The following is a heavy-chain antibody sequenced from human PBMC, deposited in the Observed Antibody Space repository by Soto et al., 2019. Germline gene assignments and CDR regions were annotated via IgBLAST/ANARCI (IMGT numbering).Heavy chain of an antibody. D-gene: IGHD6-19*01. CDR3: ARLYSSGWYEVFDY. CDR1: GGSISSYY. V-gene: IGHV4-59*08. Sequence: QVQLQESGPGLVKPSETLSLTCTVSGGSISSYYWSWIRQPPGKGLEWIGYIYYSGSTNYNPSLKSRVTISVDTPKNQFSLKLSSVTAADTAVYYCARLYSSGWYEVFDYWGQGTLVTVSS. J-gene: IGHJ4*02. CDR2: IYYSGST.